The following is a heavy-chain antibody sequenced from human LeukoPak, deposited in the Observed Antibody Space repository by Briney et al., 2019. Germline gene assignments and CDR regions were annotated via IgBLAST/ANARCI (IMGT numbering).Heavy chain of an antibody. J-gene: IGHJ4*02. CDR2: ISWNSGSI. D-gene: IGHD6-13*01. CDR3: AKDMGSDSSSWLDY. CDR1: GFTFDDYS. Sequence: PGGSLRLSCAASGFTFDDYSMHWVRKAPGKGLEWVSGISWNSGSIGYADSVKGRFTISRDNAKNSLYLQMNSLRAEDTALYYCAKDMGSDSSSWLDYWGQGTLVTVSS. V-gene: IGHV3-9*01.